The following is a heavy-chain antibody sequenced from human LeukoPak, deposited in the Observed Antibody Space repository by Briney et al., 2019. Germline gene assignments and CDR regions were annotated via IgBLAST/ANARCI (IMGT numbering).Heavy chain of an antibody. CDR1: GFTFSSYA. CDR3: ARGDRDPFDY. J-gene: IGHJ4*02. CDR2: ISGSGGST. Sequence: GGSLRLSCAASGFTFSSYAMRWVRQAPGKGLEWVSTISGSGGSTYYADSVKGRFTISRDNSKNALYLQLNSLTAEDTAAYYCARGDRDPFDYWGQGTLVTVSS. V-gene: IGHV3-23*01. D-gene: IGHD2-21*02.